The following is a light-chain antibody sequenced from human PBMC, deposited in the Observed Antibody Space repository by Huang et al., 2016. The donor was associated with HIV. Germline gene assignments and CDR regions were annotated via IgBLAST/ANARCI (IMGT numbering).Light chain of an antibody. CDR2: GAS. CDR3: QQYDTYPWT. CDR1: QSVRGW. V-gene: IGKV1-5*01. J-gene: IGKJ1*01. Sequence: DILMTQSPLTLSGSVGARVTITCRASQSVRGWLAWYQQTSGKAPKLLIYGASTLERGVPSRFSGSGSGTEFTLTISSLQPDDFATYFCQQYDTYPWTFGQGTKV.